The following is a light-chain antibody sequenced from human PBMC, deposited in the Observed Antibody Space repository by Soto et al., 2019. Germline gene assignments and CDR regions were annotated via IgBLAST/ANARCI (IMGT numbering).Light chain of an antibody. CDR1: QSVSGSD. J-gene: IGKJ5*01. CDR3: QQYYNWPPRIT. CDR2: GVS. Sequence: EVVLTQSPGTLSLSPGERATLSCRASQSVSGSDLAWYQQKPGQAPRLLISGVSNRATGTPDRFSGSGSGTDFTLTISSLEPEDFAVYYCQQYYNWPPRITFGQGTRLEIK. V-gene: IGKV3-20*01.